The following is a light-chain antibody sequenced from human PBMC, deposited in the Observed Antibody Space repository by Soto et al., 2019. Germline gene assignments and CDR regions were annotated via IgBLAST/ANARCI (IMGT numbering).Light chain of an antibody. CDR2: KAS. J-gene: IGKJ1*01. V-gene: IGKV1-5*03. CDR3: QQYKSYFRT. Sequence: DIQMTQSPSTLSASVGDRVTITCRASQSISSWLAWYQQKPGKAPKLLIYKASSLETGVPSRFSGSGSGTEFTLSISSLLPDDFATYFCQQYKSYFRTFGQGTKVDIK. CDR1: QSISSW.